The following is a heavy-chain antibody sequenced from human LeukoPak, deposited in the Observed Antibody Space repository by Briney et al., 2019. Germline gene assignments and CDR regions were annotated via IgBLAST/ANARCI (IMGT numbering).Heavy chain of an antibody. CDR1: GYTFTSYD. CDR2: MNPNSGNT. Sequence: GASVKVSCKASGYTFTSYDVNWVRQATGQGLEWMGWMNPNSGNTGYAQKFQGRVTMTRNTSISTAYMELSSLRSEDTAVYYCARLDILTGYSSDYWGQGTLVTVSS. J-gene: IGHJ4*02. V-gene: IGHV1-8*01. CDR3: ARLDILTGYSSDY. D-gene: IGHD3-9*01.